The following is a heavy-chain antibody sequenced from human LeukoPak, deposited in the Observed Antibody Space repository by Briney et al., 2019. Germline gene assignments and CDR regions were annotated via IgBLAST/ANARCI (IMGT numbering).Heavy chain of an antibody. J-gene: IGHJ4*02. D-gene: IGHD2-2*01. CDR2: MTTNSANT. CDR1: GYTFSNYD. V-gene: IGHV1-8*01. Sequence: ASVKVSCKTSGYTFSNYDINWVRQASGQGPEWMGWMTTNSANTGYALQFQGRVTMTRDTSISTAYIELSSLRSDDTAVYYCARAIRHQLLSDYWGQGTLVTVSS. CDR3: ARAIRHQLLSDY.